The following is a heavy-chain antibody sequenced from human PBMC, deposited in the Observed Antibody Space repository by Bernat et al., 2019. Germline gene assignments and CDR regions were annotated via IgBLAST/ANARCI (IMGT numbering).Heavy chain of an antibody. CDR3: AKDFRYYGSGSEFDY. Sequence: QVQLVESGGGVVQPGRSLRLSCAASGFTFSSYGMHWVRQAPGKGLEWVAVISYDGSNKYYADSVKGRFTISRDNSKNTLYLQMNSLRAEDTAVYYCAKDFRYYGSGSEFDYWGQGTLVTVSS. J-gene: IGHJ4*02. CDR1: GFTFSSYG. CDR2: ISYDGSNK. D-gene: IGHD3-10*01. V-gene: IGHV3-30*18.